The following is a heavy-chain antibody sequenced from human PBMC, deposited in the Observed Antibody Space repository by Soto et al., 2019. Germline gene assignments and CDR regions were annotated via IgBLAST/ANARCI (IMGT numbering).Heavy chain of an antibody. J-gene: IGHJ6*02. CDR3: AKAGSPDYYYHGMDV. Sequence: QVQLVQSGAEVKKPGSSVKVSCKASGGTFSSYAISWVRQAPGQGLEWMGGIIPIFGTANYAQKYQGRVTITADESTSTAYMELSSLRSEDAAVDYCAKAGSPDYYYHGMDVWGQGTTVTVSS. D-gene: IGHD3-10*01. CDR1: GGTFSSYA. V-gene: IGHV1-69*01. CDR2: IIPIFGTA.